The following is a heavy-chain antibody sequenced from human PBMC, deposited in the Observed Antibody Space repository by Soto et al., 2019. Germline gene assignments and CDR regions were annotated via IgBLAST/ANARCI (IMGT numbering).Heavy chain of an antibody. V-gene: IGHV3-33*01. J-gene: IGHJ6*02. CDR2: IWYDGSNK. CDR3: ARDLGVVSDDYYGMDV. CDR1: GFTFSSYG. Sequence: QVQLVESGGGVVQPGRSLRLSCAASGFTFSSYGMHWVRQAPGKGLEWVAVIWYDGSNKYYADSVKGRFTISRDNSKNTLYLQMNSLRAEDTAVYYCARDLGVVSDDYYGMDVWGQGTTVTVSS. D-gene: IGHD3-3*01.